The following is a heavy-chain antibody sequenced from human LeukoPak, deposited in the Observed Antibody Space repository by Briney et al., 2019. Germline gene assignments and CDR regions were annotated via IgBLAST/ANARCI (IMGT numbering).Heavy chain of an antibody. CDR1: GYTFTSYY. V-gene: IGHV1-46*01. CDR2: ISPTGGTT. CDR3: AREMRSSKALDY. D-gene: IGHD2/OR15-2a*01. J-gene: IGHJ4*02. Sequence: GASVKVSCKASGYTFTSYYMHWVRQAPGQGLEWMGMISPTGGTTRFSQKYQGRITMTRDMSTSTVYMDLSSLRSEDTAVYYCAREMRSSKALDYWGQGTLVTVSS.